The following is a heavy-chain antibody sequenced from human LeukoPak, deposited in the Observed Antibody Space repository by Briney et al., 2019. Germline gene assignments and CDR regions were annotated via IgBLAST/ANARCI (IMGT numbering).Heavy chain of an antibody. J-gene: IGHJ6*03. CDR2: ISHSGNP. CDR3: ATLHNYYYYLDV. V-gene: IGHV4-38-2*02. CDR1: GDSITSTYY. Sequence: SETLSLTCNVSGDSITSTYYWGWIRQPPGKGLEWIGSISHSGNPYYNPSLKSRVTISVDTSKNHFSLNLSSVTAADTAVYYCATLHNYYYYLDVWGKGTTVTISS.